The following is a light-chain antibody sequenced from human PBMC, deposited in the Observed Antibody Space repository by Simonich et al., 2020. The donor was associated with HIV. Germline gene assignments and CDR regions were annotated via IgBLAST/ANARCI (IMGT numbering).Light chain of an antibody. CDR2: WAS. CDR3: QQYYSTPLT. J-gene: IGKJ4*01. CDR1: QSVLYSSNNKNY. V-gene: IGKV4-1*01. Sequence: DIVMTQSPDSLAVSLGERATINCKSSQSVLYSSNNKNYLAWYQQKPGQPPKLLIYWASTLESGVPDRFSASGSGTDFTLTISSLQAEDVAIYYCQQYYSTPLTFGGGTKVEIK.